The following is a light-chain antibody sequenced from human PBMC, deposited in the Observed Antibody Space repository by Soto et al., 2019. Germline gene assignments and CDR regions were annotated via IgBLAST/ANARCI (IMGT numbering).Light chain of an antibody. CDR1: QDIRKD. Sequence: AIQMTQSPSSLSVSVVDRVTITSRASQDIRKDLGWYQQKPGKAPKLLIYGTSNLQSGVPSRFSGSGSGTDFTLTISSLQPEDFATYYCLQDYNYPYTFGQGTKLEIK. CDR3: LQDYNYPYT. V-gene: IGKV1-6*01. J-gene: IGKJ2*01. CDR2: GTS.